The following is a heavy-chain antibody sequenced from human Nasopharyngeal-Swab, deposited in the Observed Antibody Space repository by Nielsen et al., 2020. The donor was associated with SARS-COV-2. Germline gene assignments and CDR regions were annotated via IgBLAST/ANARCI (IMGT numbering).Heavy chain of an antibody. J-gene: IGHJ5*02. Sequence: SETLSLTCAVYGGSFSDYYWTWIRQPPGKGLEWIGSIYYSGSTYYNPSLKSRVTISVDTSKNQFSLKLSSVTAADTAVYYCARGRVGFLEWLFFPNWFDPWGQGTLVTVSS. CDR3: ARGRVGFLEWLFFPNWFDP. V-gene: IGHV4-34*01. D-gene: IGHD3-3*01. CDR2: IYYSGST. CDR1: GGSFSDYY.